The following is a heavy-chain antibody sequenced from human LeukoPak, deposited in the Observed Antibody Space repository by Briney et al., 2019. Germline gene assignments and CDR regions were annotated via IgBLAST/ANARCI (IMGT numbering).Heavy chain of an antibody. J-gene: IGHJ6*02. CDR2: ISYDGSNR. D-gene: IGHD3-10*01. CDR1: GFTFSSYA. CDR3: ARSYEGSGPRYYGMDV. Sequence: GSLRLSCAASGFTFSSYAMHWVRQAPGKGLEWVAVISYDGSNRYYADSVKGRFTISRDNSKNTLYLQMNSLRAEDTAVYYCARSYEGSGPRYYGMDVWGQGTTVTVSS. V-gene: IGHV3-30-3*01.